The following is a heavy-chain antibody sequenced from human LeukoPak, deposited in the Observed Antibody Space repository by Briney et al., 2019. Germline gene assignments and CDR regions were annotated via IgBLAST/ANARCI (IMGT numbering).Heavy chain of an antibody. J-gene: IGHJ4*02. CDR2: MYYSGSGST. CDR1: GASVSSGGHY. CDR3: ARGGGSSAWPYFDC. V-gene: IGHV4-61*08. Sequence: SETLSLTCAVSGASVSSGGHYWSWIRQPPGKGLEWIGYMYYSGSGSTNYNPSLKSRVTMSIDTSKNQFSLKLNSVTAADTAVYYCARGGGSSAWPYFDCWGQGTLVTVSS. D-gene: IGHD6-19*01.